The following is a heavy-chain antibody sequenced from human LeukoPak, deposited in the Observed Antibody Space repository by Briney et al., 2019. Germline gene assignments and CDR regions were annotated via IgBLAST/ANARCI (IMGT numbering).Heavy chain of an antibody. D-gene: IGHD2-2*02. J-gene: IGHJ6*03. CDR1: GFTFSDYS. Sequence: PGGSLRLSCAASGFTFSDYSMNWVRQSPEKGLEWVSSITSGTTYIYYADSVRGRFTLSRDNAKNSLYLQMNSLRAEDTAIYYCTKGGCMSTTCYRRYMDVWGKGTTVTVSS. V-gene: IGHV3-21*04. CDR2: ITSGTTYI. CDR3: TKGGCMSTTCYRRYMDV.